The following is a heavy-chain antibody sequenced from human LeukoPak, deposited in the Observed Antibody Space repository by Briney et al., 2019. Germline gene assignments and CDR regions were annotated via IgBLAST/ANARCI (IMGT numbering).Heavy chain of an antibody. D-gene: IGHD1-26*01. CDR2: INWNSGSI. V-gene: IGHV3-9*03. CDR3: ARAVGSYDAFDI. J-gene: IGHJ3*02. Sequence: PGGSLRLSCAASGFTFDDYAMHWVRHAPGKGLEWVSGINWNSGSIAYADSVKGRFTISRDNAKNSLYLQMNSLRAEDMALYYCARAVGSYDAFDIWGQGTMVTVSS. CDR1: GFTFDDYA.